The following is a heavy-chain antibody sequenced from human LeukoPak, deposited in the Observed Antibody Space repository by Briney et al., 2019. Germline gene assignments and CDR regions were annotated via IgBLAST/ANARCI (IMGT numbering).Heavy chain of an antibody. CDR3: ARDAESWFDY. CDR2: ISYDGSNK. V-gene: IGHV3-30*04. J-gene: IGHJ4*02. CDR1: GFTFSSYA. Sequence: GGSRRLSCAASGFTFSSYAMPLVRQAPGKGLEWVAVISYDGSNKYYADSVKGRFTISRDNSKNTLYLQMNSLRAEDTAVYYCARDAESWFDYWGQGTLVTVSP. D-gene: IGHD3-10*01.